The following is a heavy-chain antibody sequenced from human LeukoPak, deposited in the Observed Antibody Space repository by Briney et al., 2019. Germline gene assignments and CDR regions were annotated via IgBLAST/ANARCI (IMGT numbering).Heavy chain of an antibody. CDR3: AKVDDYGDPKPYYYYYYMDV. CDR1: GFTFSRNC. D-gene: IGHD4-17*01. Sequence: PGGSLRLSCAASGFTFSRNCMNWVRQAPGKGLEWVSSISTSSSYIYYADSVKGRFTISRNNGKNSLYLQMNSLRAEDTAVYYCAKVDDYGDPKPYYYYYYMDVWGKGTTVTISS. CDR2: ISTSSSYI. J-gene: IGHJ6*03. V-gene: IGHV3-21*04.